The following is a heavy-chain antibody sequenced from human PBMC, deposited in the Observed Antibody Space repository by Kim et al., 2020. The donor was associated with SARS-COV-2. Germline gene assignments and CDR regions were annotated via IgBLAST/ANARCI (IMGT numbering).Heavy chain of an antibody. Sequence: YNPSLKSRVTISVDTSKNQFSLKLSSVTAADTAVYYCAGRGELLLYYFDYWGQGTLVTVSS. J-gene: IGHJ4*02. D-gene: IGHD1-26*01. CDR3: AGRGELLLYYFDY. V-gene: IGHV4-39*01.